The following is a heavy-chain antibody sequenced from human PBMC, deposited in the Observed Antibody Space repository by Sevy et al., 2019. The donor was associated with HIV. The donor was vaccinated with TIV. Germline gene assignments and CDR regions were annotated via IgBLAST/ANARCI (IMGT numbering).Heavy chain of an antibody. D-gene: IGHD4-17*01. V-gene: IGHV3-23*01. CDR3: AKDQDYLDYYYYGMDV. CDR2: ISGSGGST. J-gene: IGHJ6*02. Sequence: GGSLRLSCAASGFTFSSYAMSWVRQAPGKGLEWVSAISGSGGSTYYADSVKGRFTISRDNSKNTLYLQMNSLRAEDTAVYYCAKDQDYLDYYYYGMDVWGQGTTVTVSS. CDR1: GFTFSSYA.